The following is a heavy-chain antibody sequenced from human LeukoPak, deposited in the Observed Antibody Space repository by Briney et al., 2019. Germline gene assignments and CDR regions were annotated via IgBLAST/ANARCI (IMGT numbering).Heavy chain of an antibody. CDR1: GFTFSSYG. J-gene: IGHJ6*03. Sequence: GRSLRLSCAASGFTFSSYGMSWVRQAPGKGLEWVSAISGSGGSTNYADSVKGRFTISRDNSKNTLYLQMNSLRAEDTAVYYCAKCILTGYYKGYMDVWGKGTTVTISS. CDR3: AKCILTGYYKGYMDV. D-gene: IGHD3-9*01. V-gene: IGHV3-23*01. CDR2: ISGSGGST.